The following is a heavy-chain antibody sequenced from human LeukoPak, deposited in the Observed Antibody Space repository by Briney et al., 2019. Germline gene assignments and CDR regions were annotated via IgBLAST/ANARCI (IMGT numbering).Heavy chain of an antibody. J-gene: IGHJ4*02. CDR3: ARGGAGIIDY. CDR2: ISGGSVTM. Sequence: PGGSLRLSCAGSGFTFSRYNMNWVRQAPGKGLEWISYISGGSVTMYYADPVKGRFTISRDNAQSSLYLQMSSLRDEDTALYYCARGGAGIIDYWGQGTLVTVSS. D-gene: IGHD1-14*01. V-gene: IGHV3-48*02. CDR1: GFTFSRYN.